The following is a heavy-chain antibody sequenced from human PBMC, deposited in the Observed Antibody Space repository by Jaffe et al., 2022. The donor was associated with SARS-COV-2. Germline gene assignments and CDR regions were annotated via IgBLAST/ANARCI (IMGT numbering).Heavy chain of an antibody. Sequence: EVQLVESGGGLVQPGGSLRLSCAASGFTFSTHWMTWVRQAPGKGLEWVASIKEDGSENYYVDSVKGRFTISRDNAKNSLYLQMNSLRAEDTAVYYCARARWGLLYWGQGSLVTVSS. J-gene: IGHJ4*02. V-gene: IGHV3-7*01. CDR2: IKEDGSEN. D-gene: IGHD1-26*01. CDR3: ARARWGLLY. CDR1: GFTFSTHW.